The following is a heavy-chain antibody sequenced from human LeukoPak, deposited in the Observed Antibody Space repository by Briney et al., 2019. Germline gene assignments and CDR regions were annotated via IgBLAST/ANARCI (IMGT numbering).Heavy chain of an antibody. CDR3: ARDKVVGATHFDY. J-gene: IGHJ4*02. CDR1: GFTFSSYW. CDR2: IKQDGSDK. Sequence: PGGSLRLSCVASGFTFSSYWVSWVRQAPGKGLEWVANIKQDGSDKNYVDSVKGRFTISRDNAKNSLYLQMHSLRAEDTAVYYCARDKVVGATHFDYWGQGTLVTVSS. V-gene: IGHV3-7*01. D-gene: IGHD1-26*01.